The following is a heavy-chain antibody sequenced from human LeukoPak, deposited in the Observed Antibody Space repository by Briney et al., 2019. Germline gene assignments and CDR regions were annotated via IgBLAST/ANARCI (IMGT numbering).Heavy chain of an antibody. CDR1: GGSISSYY. CDR2: IYTSGST. J-gene: IGHJ5*02. Sequence: SETLSLTCTVSGGSISSYYWSWIRQPAGKGLEWIGRIYTSGSTNYNPSLKSRVTMSVDTSKNQFSLKLSPMTAADTAVYYCARDQGRFLEWLFFDPWGQGTLVTVSS. D-gene: IGHD3-3*01. CDR3: ARDQGRFLEWLFFDP. V-gene: IGHV4-4*07.